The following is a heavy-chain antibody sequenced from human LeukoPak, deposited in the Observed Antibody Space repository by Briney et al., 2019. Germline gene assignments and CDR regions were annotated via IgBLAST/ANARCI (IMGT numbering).Heavy chain of an antibody. CDR2: ISGSGGST. D-gene: IGHD3-16*02. CDR3: AKGDMITFGGVIVVDAFDI. Sequence: QPGRSLRLSCAASGFTFSSYAMSWVRQAPGKGLEWVSAISGSGGSTYYADSVKGRFTISRDNSKNTLYLQMNSLRAEDTAVYYCAKGDMITFGGVIVVDAFDIWGQGTMVTVSS. V-gene: IGHV3-23*01. J-gene: IGHJ3*02. CDR1: GFTFSSYA.